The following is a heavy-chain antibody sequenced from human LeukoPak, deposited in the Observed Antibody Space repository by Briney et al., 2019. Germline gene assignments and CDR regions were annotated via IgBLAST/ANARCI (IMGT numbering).Heavy chain of an antibody. J-gene: IGHJ4*02. Sequence: ASVKVSCKASGYTFTSFYMHWVRQAPGQGLEWMGIINPSGGSTSYAQKFQGRVTMTRDTSTNTVYVELSSLISEDTAVYYCARDLDGSGYYPGYWGQGTLVTVSS. D-gene: IGHD3-22*01. CDR2: INPSGGST. CDR3: ARDLDGSGYYPGY. V-gene: IGHV1-46*01. CDR1: GYTFTSFY.